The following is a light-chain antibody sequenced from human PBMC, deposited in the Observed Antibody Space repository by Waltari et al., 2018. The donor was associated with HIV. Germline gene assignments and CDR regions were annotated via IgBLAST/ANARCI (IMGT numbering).Light chain of an antibody. CDR1: QGISNH. J-gene: IGKJ4*01. CDR2: TAS. V-gene: IGKV1-9*01. Sequence: DIQLTQSPSFLSASVGDRVTITCRASQGISNHLAWYQQKPGKAPKLLIYTASTLQSGVPSRCSGSGSGTEFTLTISSLQPEDFATYYCQQLNSYPVTVGGGTKVEIK. CDR3: QQLNSYPVT.